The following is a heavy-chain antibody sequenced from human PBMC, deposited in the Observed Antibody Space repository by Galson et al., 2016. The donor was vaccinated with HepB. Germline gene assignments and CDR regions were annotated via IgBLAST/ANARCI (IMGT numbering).Heavy chain of an antibody. J-gene: IGHJ4*02. V-gene: IGHV5-51*01. CDR3: ARWATDYKNSNKAFDY. CDR1: GYTFTTHW. CDR2: IYPGDSDT. Sequence: QSGAEVKKPGKSLKISCKTSGYTFTTHWIGWVRQMPGKGLEWMGIIYPGDSDTRYSPSFQGQVTISVDKSNRTAYLQWSSLKASDTAMYYCARWATDYKNSNKAFDYWGQGTLVTVSS. D-gene: IGHD4-11*01.